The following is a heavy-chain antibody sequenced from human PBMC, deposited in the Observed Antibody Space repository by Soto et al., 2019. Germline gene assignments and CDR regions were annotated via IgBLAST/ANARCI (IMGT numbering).Heavy chain of an antibody. D-gene: IGHD4-17*01. CDR3: ARLSNPYGDYYDAFDI. CDR2: IYPGDSDT. Sequence: GESLKISCKGSGYSFTSYWIGWVRQMPGKGLEWMGIIYPGDSDTRYSPSFQGQVTISADKSISTAYLQWSSLKASDTAMYYCARLSNPYGDYYDAFDIWGQGTMVTVSS. J-gene: IGHJ3*02. V-gene: IGHV5-51*01. CDR1: GYSFTSYW.